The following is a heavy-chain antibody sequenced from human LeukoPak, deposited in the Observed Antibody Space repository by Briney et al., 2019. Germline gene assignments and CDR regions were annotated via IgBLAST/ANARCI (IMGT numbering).Heavy chain of an antibody. CDR1: GVSLSSHG. V-gene: IGHV3-33*01. CDR2: TWSDGRSE. Sequence: GGSLRLSCVVSGVSLSSHGMHWVRQAPGKGLEWLTFTWSDGRSEYYADSVKGRFTVSRDNSKNTVYLQINSLRVEDTAVYYCARDRGNDYFDSWGQGTLVTVPS. J-gene: IGHJ4*02. CDR3: ARDRGNDYFDS.